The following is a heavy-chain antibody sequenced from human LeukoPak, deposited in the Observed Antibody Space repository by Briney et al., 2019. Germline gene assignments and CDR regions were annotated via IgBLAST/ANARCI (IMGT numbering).Heavy chain of an antibody. D-gene: IGHD3-22*01. CDR2: IYNTVDV. CDR3: ARSRNYDSTGYNPTYYFDS. J-gene: IGHJ4*02. Sequence: SETLSLTCTVSGGSIIGSYWTWIRQSPGGGLEYIGYIYNTVDVNYSPSLKSRVTISIDMSRSHFSLRLKCVTAADTAIYYCARSRNYDSTGYNPTYYFDSWGQGALVTVSS. V-gene: IGHV4-59*01. CDR1: GGSIIGSY.